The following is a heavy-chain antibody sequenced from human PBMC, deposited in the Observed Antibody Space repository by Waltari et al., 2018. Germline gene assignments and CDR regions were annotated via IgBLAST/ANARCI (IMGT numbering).Heavy chain of an antibody. V-gene: IGHV3-66*02. CDR3: ATARDEHTAMVYFDN. CDR2: MYPPGSA. Sequence: EVKLVESGGGLVHPGGSLRLSCVASGTAVSATHMSWVRQAPGKGLEGVSIMYPPGSAYNADSVEGRFTSSRDISKNMVHLQMNRLRLEDSATYYCATARDEHTAMVYFDNWGQGTLVSVSS. J-gene: IGHJ4*02. CDR1: GTAVSATH. D-gene: IGHD5-18*01.